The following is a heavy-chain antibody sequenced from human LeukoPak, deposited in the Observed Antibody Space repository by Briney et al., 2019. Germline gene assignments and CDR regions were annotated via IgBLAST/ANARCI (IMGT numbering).Heavy chain of an antibody. D-gene: IGHD4-17*01. CDR2: INHSGST. J-gene: IGHJ4*02. CDR3: ASDRLYGDPPPY. V-gene: IGHV4-34*01. Sequence: PSETLSLTCAVYGGSFSGYYWSWIRQPPGKGLEWIGEINHSGSTNYNPSLKSRVTISVDTSKNQFSLKLSSVTAADTAVYYCASDRLYGDPPPYWGQGTLVTVSS. CDR1: GGSFSGYY.